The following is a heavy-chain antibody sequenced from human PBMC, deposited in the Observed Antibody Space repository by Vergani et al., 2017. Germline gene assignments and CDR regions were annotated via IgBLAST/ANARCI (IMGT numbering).Heavy chain of an antibody. CDR2: ISGSGGST. V-gene: IGHV3-23*04. Sequence: LQLVESGGGLVQPGGSLRLSCAASGFTFSSYAMSWVRQAPGKGLEWVSAISGSGGSTYYADSVKGRFTISRDNSKNTLYLQMNSLRAEDTAVYYCAKDFVGAARPCCGMDVWGQGTTVTVSS. D-gene: IGHD6-6*01. CDR1: GFTFSSYA. CDR3: AKDFVGAARPCCGMDV. J-gene: IGHJ6*02.